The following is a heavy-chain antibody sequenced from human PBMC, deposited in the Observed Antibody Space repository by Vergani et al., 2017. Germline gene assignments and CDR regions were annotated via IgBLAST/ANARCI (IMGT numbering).Heavy chain of an antibody. D-gene: IGHD6-13*01. V-gene: IGHV3-48*01. CDR1: GFTFSSYS. Sequence: EVQLVESGGGLVQPGGSLRLSCAASGFTFSSYSMNWVRQAPGKGLEWVSYISSSSSTIYYADSVKVRFTISRDNAKNSLYLQMNSLRAEDTAVYYCARDWSIAAAGSAFDIWGQGTMVTVSS. CDR3: ARDWSIAAAGSAFDI. J-gene: IGHJ3*02. CDR2: ISSSSSTI.